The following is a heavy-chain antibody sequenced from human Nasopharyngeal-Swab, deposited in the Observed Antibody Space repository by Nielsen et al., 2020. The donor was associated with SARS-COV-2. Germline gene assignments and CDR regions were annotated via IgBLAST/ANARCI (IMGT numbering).Heavy chain of an antibody. J-gene: IGHJ3*02. V-gene: IGHV1-69*06. D-gene: IGHD1-26*01. CDR3: ARGVVSGSYGSLTDAFEI. Sequence: SLKVSCKASGGTFRPYAISWVRQAPGQGPEWMGGIIPIFGTANYAQKFQGRVTITADSSPSTAYMELSSLRSEDTAVYYCARGVVSGSYGSLTDAFEIWGQGTMVTVSS. CDR2: IIPIFGTA. CDR1: GGTFRPYA.